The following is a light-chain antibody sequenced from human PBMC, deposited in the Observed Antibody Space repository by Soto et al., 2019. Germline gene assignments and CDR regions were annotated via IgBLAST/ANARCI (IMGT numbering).Light chain of an antibody. V-gene: IGKV2-28*01. CDR2: LAS. CDR1: QSLLHSNGNNY. Sequence: DIVMTQSPLSLPVTPGDPASISCRSSQSLLHSNGNNYLDWYLQKPGQSPQLLLYLASNRVSGVPERVSGSGTGRDFTLKISRMEAEDVWVYYCMQALQTPITFGQDKRLEIK. CDR3: MQALQTPIT. J-gene: IGKJ5*01.